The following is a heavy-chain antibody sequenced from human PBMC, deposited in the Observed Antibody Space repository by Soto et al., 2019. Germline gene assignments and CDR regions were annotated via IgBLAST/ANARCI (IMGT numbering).Heavy chain of an antibody. Sequence: QVQLVESGGGVVQPGMSLRLSCAASGFTFSSYGMHWVRQAPGKGLEWVAVIWYHGSNKYYADSVKGRFTISRDNSKNTLCLQINSLGAEETAGYYCAREGTYWSGGRCNPDFDYWGQGPLFTVS. CDR1: GFTFSSYG. D-gene: IGHD2-15*01. CDR3: AREGTYWSGGRCNPDFDY. V-gene: IGHV3-33*01. J-gene: IGHJ4*02. CDR2: IWYHGSNK.